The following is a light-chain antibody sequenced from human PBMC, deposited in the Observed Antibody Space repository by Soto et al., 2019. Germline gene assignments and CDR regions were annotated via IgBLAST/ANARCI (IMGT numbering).Light chain of an antibody. Sequence: QSVLTQPASVSGSPGQSITISCTGTSSDVGSYNLVSWYQQHPGKAPKLMIYEGSKRPSGVSNRFSGSKSSNTASLTISGLQAEDEADYYCCSYAGSSTFVVFGTGTKLTVL. CDR3: CSYAGSSTFVV. V-gene: IGLV2-23*03. CDR1: SSDVGSYNL. CDR2: EGS. J-gene: IGLJ1*01.